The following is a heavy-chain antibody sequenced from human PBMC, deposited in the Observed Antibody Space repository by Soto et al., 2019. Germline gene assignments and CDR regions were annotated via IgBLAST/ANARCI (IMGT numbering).Heavy chain of an antibody. Sequence: SETLSLTCAVYGGSFSGYYWSWIRQPPGKGLEWIGEINHSGSTNYNPSLKSRVTISVDTSKNQFSLKLSSVTAADTAVYYCARDTTVTTLRLLDVWGKGTTVTVSS. V-gene: IGHV4-34*01. CDR2: INHSGST. CDR3: ARDTTVTTLRLLDV. J-gene: IGHJ6*04. CDR1: GGSFSGYY. D-gene: IGHD4-17*01.